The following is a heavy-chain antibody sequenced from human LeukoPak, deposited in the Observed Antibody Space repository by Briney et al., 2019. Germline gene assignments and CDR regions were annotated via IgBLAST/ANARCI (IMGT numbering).Heavy chain of an antibody. V-gene: IGHV4-4*07. CDR1: GGSISSYY. J-gene: IGHJ4*02. Sequence: PSETLSLTCTVPGGSISSYYWSWIRQPAGKGLEWIGRIYTSGSTNYNPSLKSRVTISVDTSKNQFSLKLSSVTAADTAVYYCARGTYDFWSGSLFDYWGQGTLVTVSS. D-gene: IGHD3-3*01. CDR3: ARGTYDFWSGSLFDY. CDR2: IYTSGST.